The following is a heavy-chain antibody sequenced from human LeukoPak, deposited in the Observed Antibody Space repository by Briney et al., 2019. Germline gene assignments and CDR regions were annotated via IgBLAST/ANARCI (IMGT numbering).Heavy chain of an antibody. D-gene: IGHD6-19*01. CDR3: ARHLGGGGWSFRYYYYYMDV. Sequence: SETLSLTCAVYGGSFSGYYWSWIRQPPGKGLEWFGEINHSGSTNYNPSLKSRVTISVDTSKNQFSLKLSSVTAADTAVYYCARHLGGGGWSFRYYYYYMDVWGKGTTVTISS. CDR1: GGSFSGYY. J-gene: IGHJ6*03. CDR2: INHSGST. V-gene: IGHV4-34*01.